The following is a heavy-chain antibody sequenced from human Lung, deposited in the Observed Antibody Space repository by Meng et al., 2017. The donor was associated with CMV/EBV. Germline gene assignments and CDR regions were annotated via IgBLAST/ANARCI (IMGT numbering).Heavy chain of an antibody. CDR2: IPHRGSS. V-gene: IGHV4-4*02. CDR1: GDSITNHNW. J-gene: IGHJ1*01. Sequence: QVPLRESGPALVNPSETLSLTCAVSGDSITNHNWWAWVRQPPGKGLEWIGEIPHRGSSAYNPSLKSRVSMSIDKSKNQFSLKLTSVTAADTAVYHCLRRSGGSVWGQGTLVTVSS. D-gene: IGHD3-10*01. CDR3: LRRSGGSV.